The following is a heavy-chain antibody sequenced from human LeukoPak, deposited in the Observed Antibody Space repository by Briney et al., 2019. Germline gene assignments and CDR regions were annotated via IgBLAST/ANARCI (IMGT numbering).Heavy chain of an antibody. V-gene: IGHV1-69*13. CDR1: GGTFSSYA. Sequence: ASVTVSCKASGGTFSSYAISWVRQAPGQGLEWMGGIIPIFGTANYAQKFQGRVTITADESTSTAYMELSSLRSEDTAVYYCARSPLYYDFWSGYRPSLIDGMDVWGQGTTVTVSS. J-gene: IGHJ6*02. D-gene: IGHD3-3*01. CDR3: ARSPLYYDFWSGYRPSLIDGMDV. CDR2: IIPIFGTA.